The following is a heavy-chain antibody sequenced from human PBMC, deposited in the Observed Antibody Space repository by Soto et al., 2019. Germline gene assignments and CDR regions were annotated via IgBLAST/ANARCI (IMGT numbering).Heavy chain of an antibody. CDR2: MNPNSGNT. D-gene: IGHD6-13*01. CDR1: GYTFPSYD. CDR3: ARLKQQLGDAFDI. V-gene: IGHV1-8*01. J-gene: IGHJ3*02. Sequence: ASVKGSCKASGYTFPSYDINWVRQATGQGLEWMGWMNPNSGNTGYAQKFQGRVTMTRNTSISTAYMELSSLRSEDTAVYYCARLKQQLGDAFDIWAQGTMVNVSS.